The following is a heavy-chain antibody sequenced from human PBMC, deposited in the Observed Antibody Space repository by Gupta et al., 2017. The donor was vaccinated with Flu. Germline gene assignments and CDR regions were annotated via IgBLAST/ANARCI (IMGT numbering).Heavy chain of an antibody. CDR1: GGSISSGSYY. Sequence: QVQLQESGPGLVKPSQTLSLTCTVSGGSISSGSYYWSWIRQPAGKGLEWIGRIYTSGSTNYNPSLKSRVTISVDTSKNQFSLKLSSVTAADTAVYYCAKTTYYYDSSGYDAWGQGTLVTVSS. CDR2: IYTSGST. CDR3: AKTTYYYDSSGYDA. D-gene: IGHD3-22*01. J-gene: IGHJ4*02. V-gene: IGHV4-61*02.